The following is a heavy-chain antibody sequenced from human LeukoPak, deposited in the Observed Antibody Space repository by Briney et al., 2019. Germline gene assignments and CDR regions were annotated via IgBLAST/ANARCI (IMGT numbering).Heavy chain of an antibody. V-gene: IGHV4-59*01. CDR3: ARGVVLTGYPLDF. CDR2: IYYSGTT. Sequence: SETLSLTCSVSGGSFSNYYWSWLRQPPGKGLEWVGFIYYSGTTDYNPSLKSRVTISVDTSKKQFSLKLSSVTAADTAVYYCARGVVLTGYPLDFWGRGTLVTVSS. CDR1: GGSFSNYY. J-gene: IGHJ4*02. D-gene: IGHD3-9*01.